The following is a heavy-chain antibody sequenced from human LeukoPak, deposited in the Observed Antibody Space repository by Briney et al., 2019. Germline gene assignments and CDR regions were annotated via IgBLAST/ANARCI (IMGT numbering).Heavy chain of an antibody. CDR3: ARDQYDTWSRRGNFDS. CDR1: GFTFSSYW. D-gene: IGHD3-3*01. J-gene: IGHJ4*02. V-gene: IGHV3-7*01. Sequence: GGSLRLSCAASGFTFSSYWMSWVRQAPGKGLEWVANIKQDGSEKQYVDSLKGRVTISGDNAKNSLYLEMNSLRAEDTAVFYCARDQYDTWSRRGNFDSWGQGTLVIVTS. CDR2: IKQDGSEK.